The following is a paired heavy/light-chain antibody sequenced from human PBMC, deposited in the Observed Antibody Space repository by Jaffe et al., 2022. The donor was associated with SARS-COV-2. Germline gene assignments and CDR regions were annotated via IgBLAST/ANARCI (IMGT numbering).Light chain of an antibody. CDR3: HVWDNSGDHLV. V-gene: IGLV3-21*02. CDR1: NIAVKS. J-gene: IGLJ3*02. CDR2: DDR. Sequence: SYVLTQAPSVSVAPGQTAMITCGGNNIAVKSVHWYQLRPGQAPVLVVYDDRDRPSGIPERFSGSNSGNTATLTISRVEAGDEADYYCHVWDNSGDHLVFGGGTKLTVL.
Heavy chain of an antibody. V-gene: IGHV4-39*01. CDR3: ARHGRTFDWYIDH. D-gene: IGHD3-9*01. CDR1: GGSISGTNYY. CDR2: INYSGST. Sequence: QLQLHLSGPGLVKPPATLSLTCNVSGGSISGTNYYWVWIRQPPGKGLEWIGSINYSGSTYANPSLKSRVAISVDTSKNLFSLRLDSVTAADTAVYYCARHGRTFDWYIDHWGQGTLVTVSS. J-gene: IGHJ4*02.